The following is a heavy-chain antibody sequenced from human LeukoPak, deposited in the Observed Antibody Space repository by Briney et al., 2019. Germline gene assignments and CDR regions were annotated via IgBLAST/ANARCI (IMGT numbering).Heavy chain of an antibody. CDR3: ARPRTYYDFWRGYPPFDY. J-gene: IGHJ4*02. Sequence: GASVKVSCKTFGDIFTSYYMHWVRQAPGQGLEWVGTINPSGGSTSYAQKFQGRVTMTRDTSTSTVYMELSSLRSEDTAVYYCARPRTYYDFWRGYPPFDYWGQGTLVTVSS. V-gene: IGHV1-46*01. CDR2: INPSGGST. CDR1: GDIFTSYY. D-gene: IGHD3-3*01.